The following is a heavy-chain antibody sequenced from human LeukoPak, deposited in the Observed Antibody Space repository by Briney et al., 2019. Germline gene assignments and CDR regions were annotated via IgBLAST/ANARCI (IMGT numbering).Heavy chain of an antibody. V-gene: IGHV1-8*01. CDR3: ARERVSSGWTIYYYYYYGMDV. J-gene: IGHJ6*02. CDR2: MNPNSGNT. Sequence: VRQXTGXXLXXMGWMNPNSGNTGYAQKFQGRVTMTRNTSISTAYMELSSLRSEDTAVYYCARERVSSGWTIYYYYYYGMDVWGQGTTVTVSS. D-gene: IGHD6-19*01.